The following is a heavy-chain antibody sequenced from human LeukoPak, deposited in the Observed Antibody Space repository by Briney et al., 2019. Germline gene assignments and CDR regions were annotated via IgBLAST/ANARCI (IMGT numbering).Heavy chain of an antibody. CDR2: INHSGST. CDR3: ARGVEMATILFDY. V-gene: IGHV4-34*01. J-gene: IGHJ4*02. CDR1: GGSFSGYY. D-gene: IGHD5-24*01. Sequence: SETLSLTCAVYGGSFSGYYWSWIRQPPGKGLEWIGEINHSGSTNYNPSLKSRVTISVDTSKNQFSLKLSSVTAADTAVYYCARGVEMATILFDYWGQGTLVTVSS.